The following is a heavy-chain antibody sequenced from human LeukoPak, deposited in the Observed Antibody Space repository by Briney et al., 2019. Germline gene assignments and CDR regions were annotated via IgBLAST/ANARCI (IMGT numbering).Heavy chain of an antibody. D-gene: IGHD1-1*01. Sequence: PGGSLRLSCAASGFTFDDYAMHWVRQAPGKGLEWVSLISGDGGSTYYADSVKGRFTVSRDNRKNSLYLQMNSLRTEDTALYYCTLRSSTGFDPWGQGTLVTVSS. V-gene: IGHV3-43*02. J-gene: IGHJ5*02. CDR2: ISGDGGST. CDR1: GFTFDDYA. CDR3: TLRSSTGFDP.